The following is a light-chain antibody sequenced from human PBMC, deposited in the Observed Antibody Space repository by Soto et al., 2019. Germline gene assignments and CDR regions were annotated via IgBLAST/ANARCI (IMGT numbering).Light chain of an antibody. Sequence: DVLMTQSPSSLSASVGDRVTITCQASEDINNYLNWYQQKPGKAPKLLIYDASNLETGVPLRFSGRGSGTEFTFTISSLQPEDIATYYCQQCDKFPFTFGQGTKLEMK. V-gene: IGKV1-33*01. CDR1: EDINNY. J-gene: IGKJ2*01. CDR3: QQCDKFPFT. CDR2: DAS.